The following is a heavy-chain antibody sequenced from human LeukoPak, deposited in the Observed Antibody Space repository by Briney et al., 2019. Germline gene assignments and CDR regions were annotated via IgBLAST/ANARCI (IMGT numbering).Heavy chain of an antibody. Sequence: GGSLRLSCAASGFTFSTYGMSWVRQAPGKGVEWVSGIGGSGVATYYADSVKGRFTISRDNSKSTLYLQMNSLRAEDTAVYYCAKFSAVWGTFDYWGQGILVTVSS. CDR1: GFTFSTYG. D-gene: IGHD3-16*01. CDR2: IGGSGVAT. V-gene: IGHV3-23*01. J-gene: IGHJ4*02. CDR3: AKFSAVWGTFDY.